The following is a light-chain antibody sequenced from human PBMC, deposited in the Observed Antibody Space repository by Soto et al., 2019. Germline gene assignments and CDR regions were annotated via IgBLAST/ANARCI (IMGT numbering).Light chain of an antibody. V-gene: IGKV1-5*03. Sequence: IQMTQSPSTLSASVGDRVTITCRASQGVGDWLAWYQQKPGKAPKVLIYKASTLHSGVPSRFSGSGSGTEFTLTISSLQPDDFATYYCQQYDSYSTFGQGTKLEIK. CDR3: QQYDSYST. CDR2: KAS. CDR1: QGVGDW. J-gene: IGKJ2*01.